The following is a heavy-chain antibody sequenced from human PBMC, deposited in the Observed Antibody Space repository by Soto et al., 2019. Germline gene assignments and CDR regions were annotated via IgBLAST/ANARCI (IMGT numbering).Heavy chain of an antibody. D-gene: IGHD6-6*01. Sequence: PGGSLRLSCAVSGLTFSTHWMNWVRQAPGKGLEWVASTKQDGSEIHYVDSVKGRFTLSRDNAKNSLYLQMNSLRAEDTAVYYCAKPSSIAALGYWGQGTLVTVSS. CDR2: TKQDGSEI. J-gene: IGHJ4*02. CDR3: AKPSSIAALGY. CDR1: GLTFSTHW. V-gene: IGHV3-7*05.